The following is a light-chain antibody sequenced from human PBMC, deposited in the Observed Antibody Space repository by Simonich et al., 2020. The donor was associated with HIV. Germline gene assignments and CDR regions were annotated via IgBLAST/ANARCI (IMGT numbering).Light chain of an antibody. Sequence: DIQMTQSPSTLSASVGDRVTITCRASQSINSWLAWYQQKPGKAPKLLLSASSRLESGVPSRFSGSGSGTDYTLTISSLQPEDFATYYCQQFFSTPWTFGQGTKVEIK. CDR1: QSINSW. J-gene: IGKJ1*01. CDR3: QQFFSTPWT. V-gene: IGKV1-NL1*01. CDR2: ASS.